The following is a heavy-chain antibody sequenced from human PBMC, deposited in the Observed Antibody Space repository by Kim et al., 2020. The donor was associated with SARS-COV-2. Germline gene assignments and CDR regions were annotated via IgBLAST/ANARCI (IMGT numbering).Heavy chain of an antibody. Sequence: TNYNPSLKSRVTISVDTSKNQFSLKLSSVTAADTAVYYCARDPGLYYMDVWGKGTTVTVSS. J-gene: IGHJ6*03. CDR3: ARDPGLYYMDV. V-gene: IGHV4-34*01. CDR2: T.